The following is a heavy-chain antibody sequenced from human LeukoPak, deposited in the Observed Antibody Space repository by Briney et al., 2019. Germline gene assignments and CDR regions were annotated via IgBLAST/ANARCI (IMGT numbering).Heavy chain of an antibody. D-gene: IGHD3-10*01. CDR2: ISSSGSTI. V-gene: IGHV3-48*03. Sequence: GGSLRLSCAASGFTFSSYEMSWVRQAPGKGLEWVSYISSSGSTIYYADSVKGRFTISRDNAKNSLYLQMNSLRAEDTAVYYCARSMVRGVTKETFDYWGQGTLVTVSS. J-gene: IGHJ4*02. CDR1: GFTFSSYE. CDR3: ARSMVRGVTKETFDY.